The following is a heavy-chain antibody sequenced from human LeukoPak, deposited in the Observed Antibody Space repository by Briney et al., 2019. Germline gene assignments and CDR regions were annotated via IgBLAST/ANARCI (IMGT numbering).Heavy chain of an antibody. V-gene: IGHV4-39*01. CDR1: GGSISSSSYY. CDR2: IYYSGST. J-gene: IGHJ4*02. CDR3: ASKGRGITISDY. Sequence: SETLSLTCTVSGGSISSSSYYWGWIRQPPGKGLEWIGSIYYSGSTYCNPSLKSRVTISVDTSKNQFSLKLSSVTAADTAVYYCASKGRGITISDYWGQGTLVTVSS. D-gene: IGHD3-9*01.